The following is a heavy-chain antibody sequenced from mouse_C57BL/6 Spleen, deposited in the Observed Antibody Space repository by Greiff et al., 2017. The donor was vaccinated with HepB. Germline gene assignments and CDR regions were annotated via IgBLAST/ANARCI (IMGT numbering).Heavy chain of an antibody. CDR3: ARYQGYFDY. Sequence: VKLVESGAELVRPGASVKLSCKASGYTFTDYYINWVKQRPGQGLEWIARIYPGSGNTYYNEKFKGKATLTAEKSSSTAYMQLSSLTSEDSAVYFCARYQGYFDYWGQGTTLTVSS. CDR2: IYPGSGNT. CDR1: GYTFTDYY. J-gene: IGHJ2*01. V-gene: IGHV1-76*01.